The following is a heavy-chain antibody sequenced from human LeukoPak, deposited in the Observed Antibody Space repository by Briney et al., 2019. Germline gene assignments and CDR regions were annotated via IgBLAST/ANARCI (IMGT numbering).Heavy chain of an antibody. V-gene: IGHV4-59*01. Sequence: PSETLSLTCTVSGGSISSYYWSWIRPPPGKGLEWIGYIYYSGSTNYSPSLKSRVTISVDTSKNQFSLELSSVTAADTAVYYCARDLRMDSYDSSGFPWYFDLWGRGTLVTVSS. J-gene: IGHJ2*01. D-gene: IGHD3-22*01. CDR2: IYYSGST. CDR3: ARDLRMDSYDSSGFPWYFDL. CDR1: GGSISSYY.